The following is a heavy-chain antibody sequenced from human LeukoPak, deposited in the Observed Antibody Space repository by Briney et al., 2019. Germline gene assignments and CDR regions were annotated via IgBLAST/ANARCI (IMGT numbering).Heavy chain of an antibody. CDR3: ARDVSRGYMDN. V-gene: IGHV1-18*01. CDR2: ISVSSSST. CDR1: GYTFSGYG. J-gene: IGHJ4*02. Sequence: ASVKISCKASGYTFSGYGVTWVRHAPGQGLEWMGWISVSSSSTTYAQNFQGRVTLTTDTSTDIAYMELRSLSSGDTAVYYCARDVSRGYMDNWGQGTLVTVSS.